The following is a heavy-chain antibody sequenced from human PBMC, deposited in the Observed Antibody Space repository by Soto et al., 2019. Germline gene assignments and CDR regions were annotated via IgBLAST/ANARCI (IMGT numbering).Heavy chain of an antibody. CDR1: GYTFTSYA. V-gene: IGHV1-3*01. Sequence: ASVKVSCKASGYTFTSYAMHWVRQAPGQRLEWMGWINAGNGNTKYSQKFQGRVTITRDTSARTAYMERSSLRSEATAVYYCARDRSYGSGSPYNWFDPWGQGTLVTVSS. D-gene: IGHD3-10*01. CDR2: INAGNGNT. J-gene: IGHJ5*02. CDR3: ARDRSYGSGSPYNWFDP.